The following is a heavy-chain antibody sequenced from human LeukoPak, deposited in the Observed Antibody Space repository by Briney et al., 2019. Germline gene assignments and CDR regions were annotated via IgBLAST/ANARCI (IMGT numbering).Heavy chain of an antibody. V-gene: IGHV3-74*01. J-gene: IGHJ4*02. CDR1: GFSFSKYW. D-gene: IGHD3-9*01. CDR2: IKEDGTYT. CDR3: ARDFDMGITPGDDFDF. Sequence: PGGSLRLSCAASGFSFSKYWMRWVRQTPGEGLVWVARIKEDGTYTSYADSVKGRFTISRDNARNTVFLQMNSLRAEDTGVYYCARDFDMGITPGDDFDFWGQGTLVTVSS.